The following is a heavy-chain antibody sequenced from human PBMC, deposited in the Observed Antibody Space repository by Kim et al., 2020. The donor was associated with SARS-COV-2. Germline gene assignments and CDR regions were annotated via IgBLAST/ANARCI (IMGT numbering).Heavy chain of an antibody. CDR1: GFTFSSYG. CDR3: ASAGLGGSYHYYGMDV. Sequence: EGSLRLSCAASGFTFSSYGMHWVRQAPGKGLEWVAVIWYDGSNKYYADSVKGRFTISRDNSKNTLYLQMNSLRAEDTAVYYCASAGLGGSYHYYGMDVWGQGTTVTVSS. V-gene: IGHV3-33*01. CDR2: IWYDGSNK. J-gene: IGHJ6*02. D-gene: IGHD1-26*01.